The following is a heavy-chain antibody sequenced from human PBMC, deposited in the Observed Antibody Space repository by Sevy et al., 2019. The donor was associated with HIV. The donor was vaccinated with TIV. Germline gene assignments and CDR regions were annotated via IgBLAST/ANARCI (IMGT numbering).Heavy chain of an antibody. CDR1: GGSITSLY. CDR3: AGGNAWGRGYS. Sequence: SKTLSLTCTVSGGSITSLYWNWIRQPPGKGLEWIANIYYNGHINYNPSLKSRVTLSLDTSKNQFSLRLSSVTAADTAMYYCAGGNAWGRGYSWGQGTLVTVSS. V-gene: IGHV4-59*08. D-gene: IGHD1-26*01. J-gene: IGHJ4*02. CDR2: IYYNGHI.